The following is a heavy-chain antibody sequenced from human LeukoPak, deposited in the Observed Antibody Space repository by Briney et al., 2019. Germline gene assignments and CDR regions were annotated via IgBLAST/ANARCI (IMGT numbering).Heavy chain of an antibody. Sequence: GGTLRLSCAASGFAFSSYSMNWVRQAPGKGLEWVSSISSSSSYIYYADSVKGRFTISRDNAKNSLYLQMNSLRAEDTAVYYCARALGELWEINWFDPWGQGTLVTVSS. CDR3: ARALGELWEINWFDP. CDR2: ISSSSSYI. V-gene: IGHV3-21*01. CDR1: GFAFSSYS. J-gene: IGHJ5*02. D-gene: IGHD3-10*01.